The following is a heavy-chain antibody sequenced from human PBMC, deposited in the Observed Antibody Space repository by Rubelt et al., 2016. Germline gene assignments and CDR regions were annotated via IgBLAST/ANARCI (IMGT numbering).Heavy chain of an antibody. D-gene: IGHD3-3*01. CDR2: IYYSTTT. CDR3: ATSVFGGPARGMDV. V-gene: IGHV4-59*01. Sequence: IGHIYYSTTTSYYPSLKSRVSISIDTSKNQFPLQLSSVTAADSAVYYCATSVFGGPARGMDVWGQGTTVTVFS. J-gene: IGHJ6*02.